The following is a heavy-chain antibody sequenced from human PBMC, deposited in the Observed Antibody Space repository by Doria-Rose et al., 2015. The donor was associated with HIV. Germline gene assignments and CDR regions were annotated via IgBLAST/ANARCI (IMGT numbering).Heavy chain of an antibody. D-gene: IGHD1-26*01. V-gene: IGHV4-34*01. Sequence: QVQLQESGAGLVKPSETLSLTCAVFGGSFSGYYWSWIRQPPGKGLEWIGEINHSGSTNYRTSLKSRVTITLATSKNLFSLKLSSVTAADTAVYYCARGLLRGGRSDVDYYYGMDVWGQGTTVTVSS. CDR3: ARGLLRGGRSDVDYYYGMDV. CDR1: GGSFSGYY. CDR2: INHSGST. J-gene: IGHJ6*02.